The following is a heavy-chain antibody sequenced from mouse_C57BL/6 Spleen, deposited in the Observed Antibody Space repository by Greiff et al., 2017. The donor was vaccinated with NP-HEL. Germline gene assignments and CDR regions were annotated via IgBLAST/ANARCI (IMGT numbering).Heavy chain of an antibody. CDR3: AREGDYGSKGAWFAY. CDR2: ISDGGSYT. V-gene: IGHV5-4*01. D-gene: IGHD1-1*01. J-gene: IGHJ3*01. CDR1: GFTFSSYA. Sequence: EVKLVESGGGLVKPGGSLKLSCAASGFTFSSYAMSWVRQTPDTRLEWVATISDGGSYTYYPDNVKGRFTISRDNAKNNLYLQMSQLKSEATAMYYCAREGDYGSKGAWFAYWGQGTLVTVSA.